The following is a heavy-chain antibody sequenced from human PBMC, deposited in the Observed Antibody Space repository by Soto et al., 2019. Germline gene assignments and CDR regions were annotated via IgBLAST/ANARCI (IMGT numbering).Heavy chain of an antibody. D-gene: IGHD3-22*01. CDR3: ARGVYYDSSDNWFDP. J-gene: IGHJ5*02. V-gene: IGHV4-34*01. CDR1: GGSFSGYY. CDR2: INHSGST. Sequence: SETLSLTCAVYGGSFSGYYWSWIRQPPGKGLEWIGEINHSGSTNYNPSLKSRVTISVDTSKNQFSLKLSSVTAADTAVYYCARGVYYDSSDNWFDPWGQGTLVTVSS.